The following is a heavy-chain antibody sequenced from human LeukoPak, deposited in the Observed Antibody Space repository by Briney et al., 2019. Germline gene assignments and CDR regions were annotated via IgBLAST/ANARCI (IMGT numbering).Heavy chain of an antibody. Sequence: GGSLRLSCTASGFIFGDDTVSWFRQAPGKGLEWVGFIRSIVHGGTTEYAASVKGRFIISRDDSKSIAYLQMNGLKIEDTAVYYCAREPPGRWLQFDSWGQGTLVTVSS. D-gene: IGHD5-24*01. J-gene: IGHJ4*02. CDR2: IRSIVHGGTT. CDR1: GFIFGDDT. V-gene: IGHV3-49*03. CDR3: AREPPGRWLQFDS.